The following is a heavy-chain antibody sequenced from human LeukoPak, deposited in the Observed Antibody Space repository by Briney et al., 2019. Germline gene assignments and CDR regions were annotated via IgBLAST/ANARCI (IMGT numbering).Heavy chain of an antibody. CDR1: GFTFSSYS. J-gene: IGHJ3*02. CDR2: ISSSSSYI. CDR3: ASFPYDAFDI. V-gene: IGHV3-21*01. Sequence: GGSLRLSCAASGFTFSSYSMNWVRQAPGQGLEWVSSISSSSSYIYYESSGKCRFTSSRDNAKNPLCLPMNSLRAEDTAVYYCASFPYDAFDICGQGTMVTVSS.